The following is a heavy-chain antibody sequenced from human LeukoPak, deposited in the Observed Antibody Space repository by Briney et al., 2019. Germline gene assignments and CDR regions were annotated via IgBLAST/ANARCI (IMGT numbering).Heavy chain of an antibody. J-gene: IGHJ4*02. Sequence: SETLSLTCAVYGGSIRGYYWSWIRQPPGKGLEWIGEINHSGSTNYNPSLKSRVTISVDTSKNQFSLKLSSVTAADTAVYYCARRRFSWSHPFDYWGQGTLVTVSS. V-gene: IGHV4-34*01. D-gene: IGHD1-26*01. CDR3: ARRRFSWSHPFDY. CDR1: GGSIRGYY. CDR2: INHSGST.